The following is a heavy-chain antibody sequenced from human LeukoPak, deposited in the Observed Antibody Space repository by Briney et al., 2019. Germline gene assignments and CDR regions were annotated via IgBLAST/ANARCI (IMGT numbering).Heavy chain of an antibody. Sequence: GGSLRLSCAASGFTFSNYEMNWVRQAPGKGLEWVSYISGSDTTYYADSVKGRFTISRDNSKNTLYLQMNSLRAEDTAVYYCAKESPHFDYWGQGTLVTVSS. V-gene: IGHV3-48*03. CDR1: GFTFSNYE. J-gene: IGHJ4*02. CDR2: ISGSDTT. CDR3: AKESPHFDY.